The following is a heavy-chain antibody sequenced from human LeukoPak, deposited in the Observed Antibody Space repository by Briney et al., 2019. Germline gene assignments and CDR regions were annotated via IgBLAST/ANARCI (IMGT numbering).Heavy chain of an antibody. J-gene: IGHJ6*02. D-gene: IGHD3-10*01. CDR3: ARGGDDAGYGYYYYYYGMDV. V-gene: IGHV6-1*01. CDR2: TYYRSKWYN. CDR1: GDSVSSNSAA. Sequence: SQTLSVTCAISGDSVSSNSAAWNWIRQSPSRGLEWLGRTYYRSKWYNDYAVSVKSRITINPDTSKNQFSLQLNSVTPEDTAVYYCARGGDDAGYGYYYYYYGMDVWGQGTTVTVSS.